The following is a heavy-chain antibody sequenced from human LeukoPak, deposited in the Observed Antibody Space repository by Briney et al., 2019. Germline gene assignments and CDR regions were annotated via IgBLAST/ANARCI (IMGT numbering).Heavy chain of an antibody. CDR3: ATKQWLAPPPDS. CDR1: GFTFSEYW. CDR2: INTDGTVT. V-gene: IGHV3-74*01. D-gene: IGHD6-19*01. Sequence: PGGSLRLSCAASGFTFSEYWVLWVRQAPGKGLESVSRINTDGTVTTYADSVKGRFTVSRDNADNTMFLQMSSVRDEDTAVYYCATKQWLAPPPDSWGQGTPVTVSS. J-gene: IGHJ4*02.